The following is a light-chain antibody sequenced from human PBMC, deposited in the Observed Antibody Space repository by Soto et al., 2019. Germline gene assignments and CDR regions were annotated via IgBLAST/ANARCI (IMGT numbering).Light chain of an antibody. V-gene: IGLV2-14*01. Sequence: QSVLTQPASVSGSPGQSITISCTGTSSDVGGYNYVSWYQQHPGKAPKLMIYEVSNRPSGVSNRFSGSKSGNTASLTISGLQAEDEADYYCSSYTSSNVFGTGTQLTVL. J-gene: IGLJ1*01. CDR3: SSYTSSNV. CDR2: EVS. CDR1: SSDVGGYNY.